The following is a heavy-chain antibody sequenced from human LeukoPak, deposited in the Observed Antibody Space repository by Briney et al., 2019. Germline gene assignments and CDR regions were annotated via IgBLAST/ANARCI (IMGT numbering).Heavy chain of an antibody. CDR3: AKNLYCGGGSCYPSALGMDV. CDR1: GFTFSSYA. D-gene: IGHD2-15*01. Sequence: GGSLRLSCAASGFTFSSYAMSWVRQAQGKGLEWVSSISGSSNRTYYADSVKGRFTISRDNSKNTLFLQMNSLRAEDTAVYYCAKNLYCGGGSCYPSALGMDVWGQGTTVTVSS. V-gene: IGHV3-23*01. CDR2: ISGSSNRT. J-gene: IGHJ6*02.